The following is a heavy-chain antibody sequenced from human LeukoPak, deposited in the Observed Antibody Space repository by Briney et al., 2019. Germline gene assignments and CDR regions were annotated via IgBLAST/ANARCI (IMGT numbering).Heavy chain of an antibody. V-gene: IGHV4-59*12. J-gene: IGHJ4*02. Sequence: SETLSLTCTVSGGSISTYYWSWLRQPPGKGLEWIGYIYYSGSTNYNPSLKSRVTISVDTSKNQFSLKLSSVTAADTAVYYCARGGYSYGSTDWGQGTLVTVSS. CDR1: GGSISTYY. CDR2: IYYSGST. CDR3: ARGGYSYGSTD. D-gene: IGHD5-18*01.